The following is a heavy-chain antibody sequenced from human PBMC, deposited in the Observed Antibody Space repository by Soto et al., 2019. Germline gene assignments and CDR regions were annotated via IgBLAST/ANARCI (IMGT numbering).Heavy chain of an antibody. D-gene: IGHD1-26*01. V-gene: IGHV4-28*01. CDR1: GYSISSSNW. CDR3: ARREIQGPIDY. CDR2: IYYSGTT. Sequence: QVQLQESGPGLVKPSDTLSLTCAVSGYSISSSNWWGWIRQPPGKGLEWIGYIYYSGTTYYNPSPKSRVTMSVGTSKNQFSLKLTSVTAVDTAVYYCARREIQGPIDYWGQGTLVTVSS. J-gene: IGHJ4*02.